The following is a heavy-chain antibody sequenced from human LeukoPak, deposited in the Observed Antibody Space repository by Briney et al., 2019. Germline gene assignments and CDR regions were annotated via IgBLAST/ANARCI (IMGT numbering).Heavy chain of an antibody. Sequence: ASVKVSCKASGYTFTSYSISWVRQAPGQGLEWMGWISAYNGNTNYAQKLQGRVTMTTDTSTSTAYMELRSLRSDDTAVYYCAREEVWYDYVLTDYWGQGTLVTVSS. J-gene: IGHJ4*02. CDR2: ISAYNGNT. D-gene: IGHD3-16*01. CDR3: AREEVWYDYVLTDY. CDR1: GYTFTSYS. V-gene: IGHV1-18*01.